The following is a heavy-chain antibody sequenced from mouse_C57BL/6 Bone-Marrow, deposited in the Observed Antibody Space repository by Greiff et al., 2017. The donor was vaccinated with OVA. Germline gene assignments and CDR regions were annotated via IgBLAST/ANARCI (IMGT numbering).Heavy chain of an antibody. Sequence: VKLVESGAELARPGASVKLSCKASGYTFTSYGISWVKQRTGQGLEWIGEIYPRSGNTYYNEKFKGKATLTADKSSSTAYMELRSLTSEDSAVYFCARRRYERGTWFAYWGQGTLVTVSA. V-gene: IGHV1-81*01. CDR2: IYPRSGNT. J-gene: IGHJ3*01. CDR1: GYTFTSYG. D-gene: IGHD2-12*01. CDR3: ARRRYERGTWFAY.